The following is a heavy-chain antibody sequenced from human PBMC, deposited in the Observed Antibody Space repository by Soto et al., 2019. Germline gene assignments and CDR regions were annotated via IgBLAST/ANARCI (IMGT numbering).Heavy chain of an antibody. CDR3: ARAPRAVANPNCSDP. D-gene: IGHD6-19*01. Sequence: PAGTLSLTCTVSGGSISTYYWNWIRQSPGKGLEWIGYIFYSGSTNYNPSLKSRVIMSVDTSKNQLSLKLSSVTAADTAVYFCARAPRAVANPNCSDPRGQGTPLTVSS. CDR1: GGSISTYY. V-gene: IGHV4-59*01. CDR2: IFYSGST. J-gene: IGHJ5*02.